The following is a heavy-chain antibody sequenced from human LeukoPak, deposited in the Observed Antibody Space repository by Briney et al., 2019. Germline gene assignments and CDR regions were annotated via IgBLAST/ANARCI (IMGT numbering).Heavy chain of an antibody. CDR2: IFYSGST. J-gene: IGHJ4*02. CDR1: GGSISTSNYY. V-gene: IGHV4-39*07. Sequence: PSETLSLTCTVSGGSISTSNYYWGWIRQPPGKGLEWIGNIFYSGSTNYNPSLKSRVTISVDTSKNQFSLRLTSVTAADTADYYCAAVVTYSGYDTFDYWGQGNLVTVSS. D-gene: IGHD5-12*01. CDR3: AAVVTYSGYDTFDY.